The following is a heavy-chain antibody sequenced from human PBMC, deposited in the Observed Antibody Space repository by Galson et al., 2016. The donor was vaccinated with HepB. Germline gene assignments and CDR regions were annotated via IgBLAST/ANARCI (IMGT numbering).Heavy chain of an antibody. V-gene: IGHV3-30*18. CDR2: VSHDGNNK. CDR1: GFTFSNYG. D-gene: IGHD3-3*01. CDR3: AKVPAFKDFWSGYFD. Sequence: SLRLSCAASGFTFSNYGMHWVRQAPGKGLEWVAVVSHDGNNKHYVDSVKGRFTISRDDSKNTLYLQMNSLRPEDTAVCYCAKVPAFKDFWSGYFDWGQGTLVAVSS. J-gene: IGHJ4*02.